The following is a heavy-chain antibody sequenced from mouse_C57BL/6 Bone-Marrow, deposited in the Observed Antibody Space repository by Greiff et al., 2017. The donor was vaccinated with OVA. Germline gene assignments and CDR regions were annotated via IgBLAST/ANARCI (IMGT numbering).Heavy chain of an antibody. J-gene: IGHJ4*01. V-gene: IGHV2-9-1*01. CDR2: IWTGGGT. CDR1: GFSLTSYA. CDR3: ASSYDYDGGYAMDY. Sequence: VHLVESGPGLVAPSQSLSITCTVSGFSLTSYAISWVRQPPGKGLEWLGVIWTGGGTNYNSALKSRLSISKDNSKSQVFLKMNSLQTDDTARYYCASSYDYDGGYAMDYWGQGTSVTVSS. D-gene: IGHD2-4*01.